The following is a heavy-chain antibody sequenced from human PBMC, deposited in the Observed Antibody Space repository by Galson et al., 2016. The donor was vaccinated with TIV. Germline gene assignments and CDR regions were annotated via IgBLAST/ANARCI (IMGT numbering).Heavy chain of an antibody. J-gene: IGHJ2*01. CDR1: GGSVSRGTYY. V-gene: IGHV4-61*01. D-gene: IGHD6-13*01. Sequence: SETLSLTCSVSGGSVSRGTYYWSWLRQSPGKRLEWIGYVYYNGKTNYNSSLKSRVNMSIDRSKNQFSLTLRSVTAADTAVYFCTRDPTYSNSWYLYFDLWGRGTLVAVSS. CDR3: TRDPTYSNSWYLYFDL. CDR2: VYYNGKT.